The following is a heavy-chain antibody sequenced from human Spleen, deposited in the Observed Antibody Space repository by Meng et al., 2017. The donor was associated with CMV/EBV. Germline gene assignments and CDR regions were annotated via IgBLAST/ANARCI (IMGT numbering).Heavy chain of an antibody. J-gene: IGHJ4*02. D-gene: IGHD3-10*01. CDR2: IYYSGST. V-gene: IGHV4-30-4*08. CDR3: ARERAGGSGESGFDY. Sequence: SETLSLTCIVSGGSISSGDYYWSWIRQPPGKGLEWIGYIYYSGSTYYNPSLKSRLTISVDTSNDQFSLKLSSVTAADTAVYYCARERAGGSGESGFDYWGQGTLVTVSS. CDR1: GGSISSGDYY.